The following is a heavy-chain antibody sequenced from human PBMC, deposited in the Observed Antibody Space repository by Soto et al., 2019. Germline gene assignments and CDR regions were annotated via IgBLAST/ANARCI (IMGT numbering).Heavy chain of an antibody. CDR2: IFYAGDT. J-gene: IGHJ5*02. D-gene: IGHD4-17*01. V-gene: IGHV4-31*03. CDR3: AREGDYRTWFEP. Sequence: PSETLSLTCTVSGESIATGAFYWSWIRLQSGKGPEWIGSIFYAGDTYYNPSLKGRVEISLDGSQNQFSLNLRSVTAAGTAVYYCAREGDYRTWFEPWGPGTLVTVSS. CDR1: GESIATGAFY.